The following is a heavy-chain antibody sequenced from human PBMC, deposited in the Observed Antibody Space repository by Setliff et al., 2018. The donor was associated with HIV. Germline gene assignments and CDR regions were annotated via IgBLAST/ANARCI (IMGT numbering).Heavy chain of an antibody. CDR2: IMPIFGTA. J-gene: IGHJ4*02. CDR3: ARRQQWLGREYYFDY. Sequence: SVKVSCKASGGTFSSYALSWVRQAPGQGLEWMGGIMPIFGTANYAQKFQGRLTITADASTRTAYMELSSLRSDDTAVYYCARRQQWLGREYYFDYWGQGTLVTVSS. CDR1: GGTFSSYA. V-gene: IGHV1-69*13. D-gene: IGHD6-19*01.